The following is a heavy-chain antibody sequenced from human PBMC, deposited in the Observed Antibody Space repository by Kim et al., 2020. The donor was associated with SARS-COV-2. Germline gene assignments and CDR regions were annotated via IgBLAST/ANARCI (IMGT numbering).Heavy chain of an antibody. CDR2: ISGGGGSS. CDR1: GFTFNNYA. CDR3: AKAFTLGTTGHFDY. D-gene: IGHD3-16*01. V-gene: IGHV3-23*01. Sequence: GGSLRLSCAASGFTFNNYAMSWVRQAPGKGLEWVSAISGGGGSSYYADSVKGRFTFSRDNSKNTLSLQMNSLRADDTAVYYCAKAFTLGTTGHFDYWGQGILVTVSS. J-gene: IGHJ4*02.